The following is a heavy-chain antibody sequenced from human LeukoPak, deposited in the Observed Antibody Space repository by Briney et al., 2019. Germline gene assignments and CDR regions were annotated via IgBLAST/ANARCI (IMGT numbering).Heavy chain of an antibody. CDR1: GFTVSSNY. D-gene: IGHD6-19*01. V-gene: IGHV3-66*02. CDR2: IYSGGST. CDR3: ARDRSSGSRVEFFSDY. Sequence: GGSLRLSCAASGFTVSSNYMSWVRQAPGKGLEWVSVIYSGGSTYYADSVKGRFTISRDNSKNTLYLQMISLRAEDTAVYYCARDRSSGSRVEFFSDYWGQGTLVTVSS. J-gene: IGHJ4*02.